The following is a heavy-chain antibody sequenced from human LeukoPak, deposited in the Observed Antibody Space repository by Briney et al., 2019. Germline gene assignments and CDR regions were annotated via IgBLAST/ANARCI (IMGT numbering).Heavy chain of an antibody. Sequence: GTTLRLSSAGTGVTFSSYAMHGVRQAPSKGLEWVALISYDGINEYHADSVKGRFTISRDNSKNTLYLQMRSLRTEDTAVYYCARERTTRPHYYYAMDVWGQGTTVTVSS. CDR3: ARERTTRPHYYYAMDV. D-gene: IGHD4-11*01. V-gene: IGHV3-30-3*01. CDR1: GVTFSSYA. CDR2: ISYDGINE. J-gene: IGHJ6*02.